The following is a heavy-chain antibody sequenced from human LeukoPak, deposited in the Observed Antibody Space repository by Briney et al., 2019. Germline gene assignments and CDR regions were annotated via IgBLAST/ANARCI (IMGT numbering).Heavy chain of an antibody. Sequence: SETLSLTSAVYGGSFSGYYWSWIRQPPGKGMEWIGEINHRGNTNYNPSLKSRVTISVDTSKNQFCLKLSSVTAADTAVYYCARSRDVDIVATPFLNWGQGNLVTVSS. CDR2: INHRGNT. V-gene: IGHV4-34*01. CDR3: ARSRDVDIVATPFLN. J-gene: IGHJ4*02. D-gene: IGHD5-12*01. CDR1: GGSFSGYY.